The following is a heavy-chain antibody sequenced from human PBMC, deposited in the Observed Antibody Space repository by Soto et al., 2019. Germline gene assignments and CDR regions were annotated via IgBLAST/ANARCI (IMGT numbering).Heavy chain of an antibody. CDR3: ARDLGGPDY. J-gene: IGHJ4*02. Sequence: WGSLRLSCAASGFTLNNYWMHWVREAPGKGLVWVSRINNDGSSTAYADPVKGRFTISRDNAKNTLYLQMNSLRAEDTAIYYCARDLGGPDYWGQGTLVTVS. CDR1: GFTLNNYW. V-gene: IGHV3-74*01. D-gene: IGHD3-16*01. CDR2: INNDGSST.